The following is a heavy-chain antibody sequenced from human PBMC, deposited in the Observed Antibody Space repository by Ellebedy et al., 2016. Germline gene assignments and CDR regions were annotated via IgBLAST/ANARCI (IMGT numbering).Heavy chain of an antibody. CDR3: ASGNIVLMVYAPLDY. J-gene: IGHJ4*02. V-gene: IGHV3-11*04. CDR2: FGPSGTTI. D-gene: IGHD2-8*01. Sequence: GGSLRLSCAASGFTFRDYYMSWIRQAPGKGLEWVAYFGPSGTTIYNADSVKGRFTISRDNAKNSLYLQMNSLRAEDTAVYYCASGNIVLMVYAPLDYWGQGTLVTVSS. CDR1: GFTFRDYY.